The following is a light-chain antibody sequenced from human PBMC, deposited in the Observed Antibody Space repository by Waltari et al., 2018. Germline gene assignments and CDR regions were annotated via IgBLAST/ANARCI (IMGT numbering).Light chain of an antibody. J-gene: IGKJ4*01. CDR2: KTS. CDR1: ENVNNY. CDR3: QNGFCTPLT. Sequence: DIQMTQSPSSLSASVGDRVTITCRASENVNNYLNWYQQKPGKAPKLLIYKTSTLQSGVPSRFRGSGSGTHYTFTIDSLQSEDVATYFCQNGFCTPLTFGGGTKVEI. V-gene: IGKV1-39*02.